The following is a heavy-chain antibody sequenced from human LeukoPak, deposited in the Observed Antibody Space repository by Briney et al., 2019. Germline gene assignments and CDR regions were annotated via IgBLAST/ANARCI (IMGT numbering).Heavy chain of an antibody. Sequence: GGSLRFSCAASGYTFSSHGLTWVRQAPGKGLEWVSTISSSGGSTYYADSVKSRFTISRDNSKNTLYLQMNSLRAEDTAVYYCAKDLTHSYSNSWSTYFDYWGQGTLVTVSS. D-gene: IGHD6-13*01. J-gene: IGHJ4*02. CDR1: GYTFSSHG. V-gene: IGHV3-23*01. CDR2: ISSSGGST. CDR3: AKDLTHSYSNSWSTYFDY.